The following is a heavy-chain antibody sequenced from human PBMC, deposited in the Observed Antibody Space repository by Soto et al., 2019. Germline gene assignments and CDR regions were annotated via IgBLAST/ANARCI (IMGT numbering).Heavy chain of an antibody. Sequence: QLVESGGGLVQPEGSLTLSCAASGFTFRSFSMSWVRQAPEKGLEWVANIKQDGSEKNYVASVKGRFTISRDNAKNSLYLQMTSLRADDTAVYYCARERYSGYDLSDYYGVDVWGQGTTVTVSS. CDR1: GFTFRSFS. V-gene: IGHV3-7*03. CDR2: IKQDGSEK. J-gene: IGHJ6*02. CDR3: ARERYSGYDLSDYYGVDV. D-gene: IGHD5-12*01.